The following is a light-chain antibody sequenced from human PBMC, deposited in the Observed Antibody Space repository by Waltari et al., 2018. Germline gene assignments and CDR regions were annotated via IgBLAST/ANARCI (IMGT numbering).Light chain of an antibody. J-gene: IGLJ2*01. Sequence: QSALTQPASVSGSPGQSITISCTGTSGDIGSYDSVSWYQQHPDTSPKLLLFYVTSRPSGTSSRCSCSKSCNTASLTISGLQAEDEADYFCSSYTNNNSLLFGGGTKLTVL. V-gene: IGLV2-14*03. CDR1: SGDIGSYDS. CDR2: YVT. CDR3: SSYTNNNSLL.